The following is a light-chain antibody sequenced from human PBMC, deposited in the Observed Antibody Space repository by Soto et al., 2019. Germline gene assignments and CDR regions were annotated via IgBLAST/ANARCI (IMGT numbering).Light chain of an antibody. CDR3: QQYNDWPRGYT. V-gene: IGKV3-15*01. J-gene: IGKJ2*01. CDR1: QSVSSN. Sequence: EIVMTQSPATLSVSPGERATLSCRASQSVSSNLAWYQQKPGQAPRLLFNGASTRATGIPVRFSASVSGTEFALTISSLQSEDFAVYYCQQYNDWPRGYTFGQGTKLEIK. CDR2: GAS.